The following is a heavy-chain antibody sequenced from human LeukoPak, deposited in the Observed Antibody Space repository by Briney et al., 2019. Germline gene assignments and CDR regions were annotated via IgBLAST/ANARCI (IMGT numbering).Heavy chain of an antibody. V-gene: IGHV4-30-2*01. D-gene: IGHD2-2*01. CDR1: GGSISSGGYS. J-gene: IGHJ4*02. CDR2: IYHSGST. Sequence: SQTLSLTCAVSGGSISSGGYSWSWIRQPPGKGLEWIGYIYHSGSTYYNPSLKSRVTISVDRSKNQFSLQLSSATAADTAVYYCARHSCSSISCYPEYSSSAAPFDYWGQGALVTVSS. CDR3: ARHSCSSISCYPEYSSSAAPFDY.